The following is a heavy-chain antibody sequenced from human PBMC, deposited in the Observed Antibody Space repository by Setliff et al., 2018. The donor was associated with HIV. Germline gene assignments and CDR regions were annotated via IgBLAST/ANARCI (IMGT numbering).Heavy chain of an antibody. D-gene: IGHD6-19*01. V-gene: IGHV3-21*01. CDR2: LSGDSNHI. CDR3: AKTPSSGWYSLYLDY. Sequence: PGWSLRLSCAASGFTFSIYTMNWVRQAPGKGLEWVSSLSGDSNHIYYADSVQGRFTISRDNSKNTLYLQMNSLRAEDTAVYYCAKTPSSGWYSLYLDYWGQGTLVTVSS. CDR1: GFTFSIYT. J-gene: IGHJ4*02.